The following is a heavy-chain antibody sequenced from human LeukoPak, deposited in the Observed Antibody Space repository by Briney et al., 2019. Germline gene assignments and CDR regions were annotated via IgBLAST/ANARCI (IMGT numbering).Heavy chain of an antibody. CDR3: ARVMTRRDY. CDR2: MHSGGST. J-gene: IGHJ4*02. CDR1: GFTVSSHY. Sequence: GGSLRLSCAASGFTVSSHYMSWVRQAPGKGLEWVSVMHSGGSTYYADSVKGRFTISRDNSKNTLYLQMNSLRAEDTAVYYCARVMTRRDYWGQGTLVTVSS. V-gene: IGHV3-66*01. D-gene: IGHD3-16*01.